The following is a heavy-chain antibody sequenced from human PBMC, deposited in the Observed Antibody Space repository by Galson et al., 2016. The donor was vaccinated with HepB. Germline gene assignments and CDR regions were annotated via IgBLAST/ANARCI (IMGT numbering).Heavy chain of an antibody. CDR1: GFTFSDYW. Sequence: SLRLSCAASGFTFSDYWMDWVRQAPGKGLEWVAAIKEDGSVRDYVDSVKGRFTMSRDNAKNSVHLQMDSLRAEDTAVYYCARNLGWGRFDSWGQGTLVTVSS. CDR2: IKEDGSVR. J-gene: IGHJ5*01. D-gene: IGHD1-26*01. V-gene: IGHV3-7*03. CDR3: ARNLGWGRFDS.